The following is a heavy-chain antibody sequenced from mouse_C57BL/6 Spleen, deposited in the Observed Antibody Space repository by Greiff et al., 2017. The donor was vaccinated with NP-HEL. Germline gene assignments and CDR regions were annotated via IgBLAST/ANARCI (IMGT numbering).Heavy chain of an antibody. J-gene: IGHJ2*01. CDR2: INPYNGGT. CDR1: GYTFTDYY. V-gene: IGHV1-19*01. D-gene: IGHD2-5*01. Sequence: VQLKQSGPVLVKPGASVKMSCKASGYTFTDYYMNWVKQSHGKSLEWIGVINPYNGGTSYNQKFKGKATLTVDKSSSTAYMELNSLTSEDSAVYYCAGYSNYTGGFDYWGQGTTLTVSS. CDR3: AGYSNYTGGFDY.